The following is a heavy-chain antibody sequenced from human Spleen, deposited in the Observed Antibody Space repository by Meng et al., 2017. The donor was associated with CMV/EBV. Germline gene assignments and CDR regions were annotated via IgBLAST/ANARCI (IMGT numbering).Heavy chain of an antibody. V-gene: IGHV5-51*01. D-gene: IGHD2-8*02. CDR1: GYSFSTSW. J-gene: IGHJ4*02. Sequence: GASLKISCEASGYSFSTSWIGWVRQMAGRGLEWMAMIYPGDSDTRYSPSFQGQVTISADKSISTAYLHWGSLEASDTAMYYCAIHRRGYWLDYWGQGTLVTVSS. CDR3: AIHRRGYWLDY. CDR2: IYPGDSDT.